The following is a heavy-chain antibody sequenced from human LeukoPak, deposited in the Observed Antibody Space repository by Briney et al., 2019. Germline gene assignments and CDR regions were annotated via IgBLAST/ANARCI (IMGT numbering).Heavy chain of an antibody. J-gene: IGHJ3*02. CDR2: INWNGGST. CDR1: GYTFDAYG. Sequence: GGSLTLSCAASGYTFDAYGMSWVRPAPGKGLEWVSGINWNGGSTGHADSVKGRFTISRDNAKNSLYLQMNSLRAEDTALYYCARLGVVVAFDIWGQGTMVTVSS. CDR3: ARLGVVVAFDI. D-gene: IGHD3-22*01. V-gene: IGHV3-20*04.